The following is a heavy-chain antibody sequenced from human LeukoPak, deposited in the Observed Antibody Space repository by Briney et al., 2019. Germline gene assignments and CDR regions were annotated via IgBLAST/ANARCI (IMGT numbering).Heavy chain of an antibody. J-gene: IGHJ4*02. CDR1: GFPFSNYG. Sequence: GGSLRLYCAASGFPFSNYGMHWVRQAPGKGLEWVAVISSDGSDKYYADSVKGRFTISRDNSKNTLYLQMNSLRAEDTAVYYCAKDKGREGDYWGQGNLVTVSS. CDR2: ISSDGSDK. V-gene: IGHV3-30*18. D-gene: IGHD1-26*01. CDR3: AKDKGREGDY.